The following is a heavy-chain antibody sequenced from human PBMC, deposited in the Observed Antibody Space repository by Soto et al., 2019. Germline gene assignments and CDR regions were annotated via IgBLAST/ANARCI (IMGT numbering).Heavy chain of an antibody. Sequence: SETLSLTCHVSGGAITVYYWNWIRQSPGKGLEWIGYVYFSGSTKYNPSLKSRVTISVDMSKNQFSLRLTSVTSADTAVYYCSRERGAVASTADAFDIWGQGTMVTVSS. V-gene: IGHV4-59*01. J-gene: IGHJ3*02. CDR3: SRERGAVASTADAFDI. CDR2: VYFSGST. D-gene: IGHD6-19*01. CDR1: GGAITVYY.